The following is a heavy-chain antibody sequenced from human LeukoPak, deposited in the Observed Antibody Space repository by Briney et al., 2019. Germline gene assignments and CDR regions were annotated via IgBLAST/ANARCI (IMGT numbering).Heavy chain of an antibody. Sequence: GGSLRLSCAASGFTFSSYGMHWVRQAPGKGLEWVAVISYDGSNKYYADSVKGRFTISRDNSKNTLYLQMNSLRAEDTAVYYCAKPLYGSGSYSNWFDPWGQGTLVTVSS. CDR2: ISYDGSNK. V-gene: IGHV3-30*18. J-gene: IGHJ5*02. D-gene: IGHD3-10*01. CDR1: GFTFSSYG. CDR3: AKPLYGSGSYSNWFDP.